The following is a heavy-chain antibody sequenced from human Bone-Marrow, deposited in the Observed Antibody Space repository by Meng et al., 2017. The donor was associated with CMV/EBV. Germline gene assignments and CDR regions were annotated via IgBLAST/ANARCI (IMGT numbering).Heavy chain of an antibody. CDR3: AREATYNWFDP. V-gene: IGHV4-4*07. CDR1: GGTIRSYY. J-gene: IGHJ5*02. Sequence: LTCPVSGGTIRSYYWGWIRQPPGEGLQWIGRVYSSTIPDYNPSLRSRVTMSVDTSKNQFSLKLTSVTAADTAVYFCAREATYNWFDPWGQGTLVTVSS. CDR2: VYSSTIP.